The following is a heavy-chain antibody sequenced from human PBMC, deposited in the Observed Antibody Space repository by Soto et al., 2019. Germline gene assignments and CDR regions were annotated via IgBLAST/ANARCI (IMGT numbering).Heavy chain of an antibody. V-gene: IGHV4-4*02. CDR3: AGQWSAGYGAFDP. CDR2: IHSSGIT. Sequence: QVQLQESGPGLVKPSGTLSLTCAVSGGSVNNDKWWSWVRQPPGKGLEWIGEIHSSGITNYSPSLKSRASIFVDKFKNQLSVKLTSVTAADTAVYFCAGQWSAGYGAFDPWGQGTLVTVSS. J-gene: IGHJ5*02. D-gene: IGHD3-9*01. CDR1: GGSVNNDKW.